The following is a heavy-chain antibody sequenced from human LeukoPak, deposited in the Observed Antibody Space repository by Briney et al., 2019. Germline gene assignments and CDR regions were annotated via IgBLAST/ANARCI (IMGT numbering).Heavy chain of an antibody. Sequence: GASVKVSCKASGYTFTSYGISWLRQAPGQGLEWVGWISAYNGNTNYAQKLQGRVTMTTDTSTSTAYMELRSLRSDDTAVYYCARCAGYYDSSGYKRYYFDYWGQGTLVTVSS. V-gene: IGHV1-18*01. J-gene: IGHJ4*02. CDR2: ISAYNGNT. CDR1: GYTFTSYG. CDR3: ARCAGYYDSSGYKRYYFDY. D-gene: IGHD3-22*01.